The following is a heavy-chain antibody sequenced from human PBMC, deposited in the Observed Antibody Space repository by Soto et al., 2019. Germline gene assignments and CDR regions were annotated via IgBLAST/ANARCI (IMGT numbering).Heavy chain of an antibody. CDR1: GFSLITSGVG. V-gene: IGHV2-5*01. D-gene: IGHD1-7*01. CDR3: AHANNWDYRTPYYFDY. Sequence: QITLKESGPTLVKPTQTLTLTCTFSGFSLITSGVGVGWVRQPPGKALEWLALIYGNDDQRYNLFLKNSLTITKDTSRDQVVLTMTHMDPVDTATYYCAHANNWDYRTPYYFDYWGQGTLVTVS. CDR2: IYGNDDQ. J-gene: IGHJ4*02.